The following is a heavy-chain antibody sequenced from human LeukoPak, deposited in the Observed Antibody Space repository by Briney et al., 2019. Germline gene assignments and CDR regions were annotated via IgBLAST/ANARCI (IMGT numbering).Heavy chain of an antibody. D-gene: IGHD3-9*01. CDR3: ARCADKGPARKFDP. CDR1: GYSISSGYY. V-gene: IGHV4-38-2*01. Sequence: PSETLSLTCAVSGYSISSGYYWGWIRQPPGKGLEWIGSIYHSGSTYYNPALKSRVTISVDTSKNQFSLKLSSVTAAHTAVYYCARCADKGPARKFDPWGQGTLVTVSS. J-gene: IGHJ5*02. CDR2: IYHSGST.